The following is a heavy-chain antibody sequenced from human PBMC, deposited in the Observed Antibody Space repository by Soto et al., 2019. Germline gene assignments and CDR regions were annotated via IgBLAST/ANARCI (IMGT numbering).Heavy chain of an antibody. J-gene: IGHJ4*02. CDR2: ISYDGSNK. CDR1: GFTFSSYA. CDR3: AREQAASSGYYSLYFDH. Sequence: PGGSLRLSCAASGFTFSSYAMHWVRQAPGKGLEWVAVISYDGSNKYYADSVKGRFTISRDNSKNTLYLQMNSLRAEDTAVYYCAREQAASSGYYSLYFDHWGQGTLVTVSS. D-gene: IGHD3-22*01. V-gene: IGHV3-30-3*01.